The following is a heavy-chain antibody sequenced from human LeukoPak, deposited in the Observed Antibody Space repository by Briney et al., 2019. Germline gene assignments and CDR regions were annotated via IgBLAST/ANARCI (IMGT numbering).Heavy chain of an antibody. V-gene: IGHV3-9*01. CDR3: AKDTDTAMSHLFDY. D-gene: IGHD5-18*01. J-gene: IGHJ4*02. CDR1: GFTFDDYA. Sequence: PGGSLRLSCAASGFTFDDYAMHWVRQAPGEGLEWVSGISWNSGSIGYADSVKGRFTISRDNAKNSLYLQMNSLRAEDTALYYCAKDTDTAMSHLFDYWGQGTLVTVSS. CDR2: ISWNSGSI.